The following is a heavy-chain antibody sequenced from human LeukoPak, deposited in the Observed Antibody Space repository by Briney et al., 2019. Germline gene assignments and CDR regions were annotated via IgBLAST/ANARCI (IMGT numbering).Heavy chain of an antibody. CDR2: IKQDGSEK. Sequence: GGSLRLSCAASGFTFSSYWMSWVRQAPGKGLEWVANIKQDGSEKYYVDSVKGRSTISRDNAKNSLYLQMNSLRAEDTAVYYCARDPTQLWGNIYYYYMDVWGKGTTVTVSS. CDR1: GFTFSSYW. CDR3: ARDPTQLWGNIYYYYMDV. J-gene: IGHJ6*03. D-gene: IGHD5-18*01. V-gene: IGHV3-7*01.